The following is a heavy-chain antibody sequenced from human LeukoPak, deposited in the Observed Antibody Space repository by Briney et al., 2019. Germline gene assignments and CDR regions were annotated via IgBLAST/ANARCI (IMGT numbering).Heavy chain of an antibody. CDR3: ARIPVRSSSGYYYYYMDV. V-gene: IGHV4-59*01. J-gene: IGHJ6*03. CDR1: GGSISSYY. D-gene: IGHD6-6*01. CDR2: IYYSGST. Sequence: PSETLSLTCTVSGGSISSYYWSWIRQPPGEGLEWIGYIYYSGSTNYNPSLKSRVTISVDTSKNQFSLKLSSVTAADTAVYYCARIPVRSSSGYYYYYMDVWGKGATVTVSS.